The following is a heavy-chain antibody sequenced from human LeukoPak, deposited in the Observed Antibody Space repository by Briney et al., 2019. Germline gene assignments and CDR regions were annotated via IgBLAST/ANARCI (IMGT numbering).Heavy chain of an antibody. V-gene: IGHV3-23*01. Sequence: GGSLRLSCAASGFTFSSYGMSWVRQAPGKGLEWVSAISGGGGSTYYADSVRGRFTISRDNSKNTLYLQMNSLRAEDTAVYYCAKGSMWFGELPRYYYMDVWGKGTTVTISS. CDR1: GFTFSSYG. J-gene: IGHJ6*03. D-gene: IGHD3-10*01. CDR2: ISGGGGST. CDR3: AKGSMWFGELPRYYYMDV.